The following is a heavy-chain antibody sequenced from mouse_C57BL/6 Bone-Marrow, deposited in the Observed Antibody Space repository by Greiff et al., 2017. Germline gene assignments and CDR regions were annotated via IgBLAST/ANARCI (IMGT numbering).Heavy chain of an antibody. CDR2: ISNLAYSI. D-gene: IGHD2-4*01. V-gene: IGHV5-15*01. CDR1: GFTFSDYG. Sequence: EVHLVESGGGLVKPGGSLKLSCAASGFTFSDYGMAWVRQAPRKGPEWVAFISNLAYSIYYADTVTGRFTISRENAKNTLYLEMSSLRSEDTAMYYCARYDYDGDAMDYWGQGTSVTVSS. CDR3: ARYDYDGDAMDY. J-gene: IGHJ4*01.